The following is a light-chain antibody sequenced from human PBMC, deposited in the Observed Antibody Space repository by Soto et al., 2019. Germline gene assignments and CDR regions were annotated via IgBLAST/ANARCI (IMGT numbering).Light chain of an antibody. Sequence: IVMTQSPASRSVSPGERVTLSCRASQSVTKNLAWYQQKPGQAPRLLIYVASTRAPGIPARFSGSVSGTEVTLTISSLQSEDGSVYDCQQCNNWTITFGRGTRLEIK. CDR3: QQCNNWTIT. CDR1: QSVTKN. V-gene: IGKV3-15*01. J-gene: IGKJ5*01. CDR2: VAS.